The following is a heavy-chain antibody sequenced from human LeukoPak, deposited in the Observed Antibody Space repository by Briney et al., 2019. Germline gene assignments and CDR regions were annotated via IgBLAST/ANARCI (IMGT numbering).Heavy chain of an antibody. V-gene: IGHV4-59*01. J-gene: IGHJ4*02. CDR2: IYYSGST. D-gene: IGHD4-23*01. Sequence: SETLSLTCTVSGGSISSYYWSWIRQPPGKGLEWIGYIYYSGSTNYNPSLKSRVTISVDTSKNQFSLKLSSVTAADTAVYYCARAPLRWEFDYWGQRTLVTVSS. CDR3: ARAPLRWEFDY. CDR1: GGSISSYY.